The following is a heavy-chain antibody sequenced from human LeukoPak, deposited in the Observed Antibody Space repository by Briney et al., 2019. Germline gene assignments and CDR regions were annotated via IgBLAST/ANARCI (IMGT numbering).Heavy chain of an antibody. CDR2: IDRCGGYM. Sequence: WGPLTLSCQASGFTFNTYSMNWARQASGKWLEWGSSIDRCGGYMFYAHSVKGRFIISRDNAKDSLYLQMNSLRVEDTAVYYCLRGDRRDYWGQGTLVTVSS. V-gene: IGHV3-21*06. CDR1: GFTFNTYS. CDR3: LRGDRRDY. J-gene: IGHJ4*02.